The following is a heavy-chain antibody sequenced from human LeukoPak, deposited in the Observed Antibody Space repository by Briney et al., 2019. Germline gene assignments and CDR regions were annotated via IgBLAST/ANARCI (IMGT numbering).Heavy chain of an antibody. CDR2: INYSGTI. CDR1: GGAISNDNFY. V-gene: IGHV4-39*01. J-gene: IGHJ4*02. CDR3: ARLFDS. Sequence: PSETLSLTCTVSGGAISNDNFYWGWVRQPPGKGLEWVASINYSGTIYYNPSLRSRVSISVDTSRTQFFLRLNSVTAADTAFYYCARLFDSWGQGTLVTVSS.